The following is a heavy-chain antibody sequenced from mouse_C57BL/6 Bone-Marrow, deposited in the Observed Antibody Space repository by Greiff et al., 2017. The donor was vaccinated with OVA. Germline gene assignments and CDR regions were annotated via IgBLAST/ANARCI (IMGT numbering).Heavy chain of an antibody. D-gene: IGHD2-4*01. CDR3: ARHRGYYDYFYYYAMDY. CDR1: GFTFSSYG. CDR2: ISSGGSYT. Sequence: EVKLMESGGDLVKPGGSLKLSCAASGFTFSSYGMSWVRQTPDKRLEWVATISSGGSYTYYPDSVKGRFTISRDNAKNTLYLQMSSLKSEDTAIYYCARHRGYYDYFYYYAMDYWGQGTSVTVSS. V-gene: IGHV5-6*01. J-gene: IGHJ4*01.